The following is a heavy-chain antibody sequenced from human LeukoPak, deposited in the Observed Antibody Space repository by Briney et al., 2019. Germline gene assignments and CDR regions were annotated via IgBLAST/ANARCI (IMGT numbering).Heavy chain of an antibody. Sequence: GGSLRLSCVASGFTFNRYAMTWVRQAPGKGLEWVSTISGGGDIIYDADSVKGRFTISRDNSKNTVYLQMNSLKTEDTAVYYCTTDTPDKTGTTGAFDYWGQGTQVTVSS. J-gene: IGHJ4*02. V-gene: IGHV3-23*01. CDR2: ISGGGDII. CDR3: TTDTPDKTGTTGAFDY. D-gene: IGHD1-1*01. CDR1: GFTFNRYA.